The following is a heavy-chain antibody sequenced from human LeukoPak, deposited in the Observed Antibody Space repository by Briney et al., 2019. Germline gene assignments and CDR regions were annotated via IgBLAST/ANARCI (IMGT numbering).Heavy chain of an antibody. CDR2: ISSSSSYT. CDR3: ARSGNWNDVDY. Sequence: GGSLRLSCAASGFTFSDYYMSWIRQAPGKGLEWVSYISSSSSYTNYADSVKGRFTISRDNAKNSLYLQMNSLRAEDTAVYYCARSGNWNDVDYWGQGTLVTVFS. CDR1: GFTFSDYY. V-gene: IGHV3-11*06. D-gene: IGHD1-1*01. J-gene: IGHJ4*02.